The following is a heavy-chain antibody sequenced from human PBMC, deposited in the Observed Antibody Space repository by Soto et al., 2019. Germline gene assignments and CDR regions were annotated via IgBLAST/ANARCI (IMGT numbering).Heavy chain of an antibody. CDR1: GFTFSSYA. V-gene: IGHV3-23*01. CDR3: AKTYRREQQPLQYNWVDP. J-gene: IGHJ5*02. Sequence: GGSLRLSCTASGFTFSSYAMTWVRQAPGKGLEWVSGISGSGGTSYHADSVKGRFTISRDNSKNTLYLQMNSLRAEDTAVYYCAKTYRREQQPLQYNWVDPWGQGTLVTVSS. CDR2: ISGSGGTS. D-gene: IGHD6-13*01.